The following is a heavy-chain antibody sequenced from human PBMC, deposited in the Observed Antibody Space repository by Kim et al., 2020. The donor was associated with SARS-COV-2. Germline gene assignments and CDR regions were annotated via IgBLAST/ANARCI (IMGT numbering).Heavy chain of an antibody. D-gene: IGHD1-26*01. CDR2: IYHSGST. Sequence: SETLSLTCAVSGGSISSGGYSWCWIRQPPGKGLEWIGYIYHSGSTYYNPSLKSRVTISVDRSKNQFSLKLSSVTAADTAVYYCARGELGYFDYWGQGTLGTVSS. CDR1: GGSISSGGYS. J-gene: IGHJ4*02. V-gene: IGHV4-30-2*01. CDR3: ARGELGYFDY.